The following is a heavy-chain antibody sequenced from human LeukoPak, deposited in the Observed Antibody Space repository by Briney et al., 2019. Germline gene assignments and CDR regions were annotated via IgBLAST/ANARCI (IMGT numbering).Heavy chain of an antibody. V-gene: IGHV4-39*01. Sequence: PSETLSLTCTVSGGSISSSSYYWGWIRQPPGKGLEWIGSIYYSGSTYYNPSLKSRVTISVDTSKNQFSLKLSSVTAADTAVYYCARRRGYSYALFDYWGQGTLVTVSS. CDR2: IYYSGST. D-gene: IGHD5-18*01. J-gene: IGHJ4*02. CDR1: GGSISSSSYY. CDR3: ARRRGYSYALFDY.